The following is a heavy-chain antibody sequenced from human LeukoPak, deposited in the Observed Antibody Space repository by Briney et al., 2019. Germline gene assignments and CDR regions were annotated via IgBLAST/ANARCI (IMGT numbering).Heavy chain of an antibody. V-gene: IGHV5-51*01. CDR2: IYPGDSDT. D-gene: IGHD2-2*01. Sequence: GESLQISCKGSGYSFTSYWIGWVRQMPGKGLEWMGIIYPGDSDTRYSPSFQGQVTISADKSISTAYLQWSSLKASDTAMYYCARLPRYCSSTSCYGHYYYYYGMDVWGQGTTVTVSS. CDR1: GYSFTSYW. J-gene: IGHJ6*02. CDR3: ARLPRYCSSTSCYGHYYYYYGMDV.